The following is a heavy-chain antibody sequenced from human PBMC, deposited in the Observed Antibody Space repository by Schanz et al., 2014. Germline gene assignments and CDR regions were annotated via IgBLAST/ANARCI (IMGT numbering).Heavy chain of an antibody. J-gene: IGHJ5*02. CDR2: IYYSGST. CDR3: ARQLLWFGELGIDP. V-gene: IGHV4-59*08. CDR1: GGSIRTYF. Sequence: QVQLQESGPGLVKPSETLSLTCSVSGGSIRTYFWAWIRQPPGKGLEWIGFIYYSGSTNYNPSLKSRVTISVDMSKNQFALRLPSVTAADTAVYFCARQLLWFGELGIDPWGQGTLVTVSS. D-gene: IGHD3-10*01.